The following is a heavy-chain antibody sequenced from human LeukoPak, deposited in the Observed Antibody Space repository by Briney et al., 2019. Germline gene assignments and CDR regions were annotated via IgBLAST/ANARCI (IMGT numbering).Heavy chain of an antibody. CDR2: ISSSSGYI. V-gene: IGHV3-21*01. J-gene: IGHJ4*02. CDR3: ARLSGWFDY. D-gene: IGHD6-19*01. CDR1: GFTFSTYS. Sequence: GGSLRLSCAASGFTFSTYSMNWVRQAPGKGLEWVSLISSSSGYICYADSVKGRFTISRDNAKISLYLQMNSLRAEDTAVYYCARLSGWFDYWGQGTLVTVSS.